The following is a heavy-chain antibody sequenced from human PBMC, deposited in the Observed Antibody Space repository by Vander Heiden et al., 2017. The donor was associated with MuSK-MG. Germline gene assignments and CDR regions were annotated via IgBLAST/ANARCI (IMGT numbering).Heavy chain of an antibody. V-gene: IGHV5-10-1*03. Sequence: EVQLVQSGAEVKKPGESLRISCKGSGHSFTSYWISWVRQMPGKGLEWMGRIDPSDSYTNYSPSFQGHVTISADKSISTAYLQWSSLKASDTAMYYCARPTRYYDSSGYYPLGMDVWGQGTTVTVSS. D-gene: IGHD3-22*01. CDR3: ARPTRYYDSSGYYPLGMDV. CDR2: IDPSDSYT. CDR1: GHSFTSYW. J-gene: IGHJ6*02.